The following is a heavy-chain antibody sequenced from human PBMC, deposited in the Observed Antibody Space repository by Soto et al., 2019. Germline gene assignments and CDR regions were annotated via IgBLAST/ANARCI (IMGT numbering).Heavy chain of an antibody. CDR3: ARVFYYSSSWYTGDYYYGMDV. V-gene: IGHV4-34*01. CDR1: GGSFSGYY. CDR2: INHSGST. Sequence: SETLSLTCAVYGGSFSGYYWSWIRQPPGKGLEWIGEINHSGSTNYNPSLKSRVTISVDTSKNQFSLKLSSVTAADTAVYYCARVFYYSSSWYTGDYYYGMDVWGQGTTVNVSS. J-gene: IGHJ6*02. D-gene: IGHD6-13*01.